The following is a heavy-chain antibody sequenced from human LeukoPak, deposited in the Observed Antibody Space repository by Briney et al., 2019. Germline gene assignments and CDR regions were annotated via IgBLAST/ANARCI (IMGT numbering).Heavy chain of an antibody. CDR2: ISAYNGNT. Sequence: GASVKVSCKASSYTFTSYGISWVRQAPGQGLEWMGWISAYNGNTNYAQKLQGRVTMTTDTSTSTAYMELRSLRSDDTAVYYCARDLLSWGIAVAGTDYWGQGTLVTVSS. D-gene: IGHD6-19*01. J-gene: IGHJ4*02. CDR3: ARDLLSWGIAVAGTDY. CDR1: SYTFTSYG. V-gene: IGHV1-18*01.